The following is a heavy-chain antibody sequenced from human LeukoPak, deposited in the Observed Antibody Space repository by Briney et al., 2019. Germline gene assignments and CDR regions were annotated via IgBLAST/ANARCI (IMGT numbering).Heavy chain of an antibody. CDR3: AKDMEYSSSCAFDY. CDR1: GFTFSSYA. CDR2: ISYDGSNK. D-gene: IGHD6-13*01. Sequence: GSLRLSCAASGFTFSSYAMHWVRQAPGKGLEWVAVISYDGSNKYYADSVRGRFTISRDNAKNSLYLQMNSLRAEDTALYYCAKDMEYSSSCAFDYWGQGTLVTVSS. J-gene: IGHJ4*02. V-gene: IGHV3-30-3*01.